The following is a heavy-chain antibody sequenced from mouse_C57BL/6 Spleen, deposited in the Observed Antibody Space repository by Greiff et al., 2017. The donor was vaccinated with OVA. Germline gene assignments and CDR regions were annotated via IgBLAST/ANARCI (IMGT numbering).Heavy chain of an antibody. CDR1: GYTFTDYN. CDR3: AKVDCSNTSEYFDV. J-gene: IGHJ1*03. CDR2: INPNNGGT. Sequence: EVKLQQSGPELVKPGASVKMSCKASGYTFTDYNMHWVKQSHGKSLEWIGYINPNNGGTSYNQKFKGKATLTVNKSSSTAYMELRSLTSEDSAVYYCAKVDCSNTSEYFDVWGKGTTVTVSS. V-gene: IGHV1-22*01. D-gene: IGHD2-5*01.